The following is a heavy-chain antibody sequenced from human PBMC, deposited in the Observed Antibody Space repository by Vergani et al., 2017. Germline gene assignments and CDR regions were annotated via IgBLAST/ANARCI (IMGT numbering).Heavy chain of an antibody. CDR3: ASSGDYVFVY. D-gene: IGHD4-17*01. J-gene: IGHJ4*02. CDR2: IIPILGIA. CDR1: GGTFSSYT. V-gene: IGHV1-69*02. Sequence: QVQLVQSGAEVKKPGSSVKVSCKASGGTFSSYTISWVRQAPGQGLEWMGRIIPILGIANYAQKFQGIVTISAAKSTCTAYMELSSLRSEDTAVYYCASSGDYVFVYWGQGTLVTVSS.